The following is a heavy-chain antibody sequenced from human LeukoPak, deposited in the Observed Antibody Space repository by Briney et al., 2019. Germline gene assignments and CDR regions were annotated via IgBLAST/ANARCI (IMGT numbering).Heavy chain of an antibody. Sequence: GGSLRLSCVASGFTFNTFALTWVRQAPGKGLEWVSTISDYPQYADSVRGRFTISRDNSRKTVFLQMNSLTPEDAATYYCTKDSQGSYDGFWYGTYGMDVWGQGTTVTVSS. J-gene: IGHJ6*02. CDR2: ISDYP. V-gene: IGHV3-23*05. CDR3: TKDSQGSYDGFWYGTYGMDV. CDR1: GFTFNTFA. D-gene: IGHD3-16*01.